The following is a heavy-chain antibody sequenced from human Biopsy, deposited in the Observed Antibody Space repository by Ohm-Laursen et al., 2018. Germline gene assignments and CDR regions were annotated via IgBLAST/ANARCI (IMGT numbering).Heavy chain of an antibody. CDR2: IYYSGST. CDR1: GGSISRDY. J-gene: IGHJ6*02. V-gene: IGHV4-59*12. Sequence: SHTLSLTPTVSGGSISRDYWSWITQTPGKGLEWIGDIYYSGSTNYNPSLKSRVTISVDTSKNQFSLRLNSVTAADTAVYYCARATNSTGWPYYYFYGMDVWGQGTTVTVSS. CDR3: ARATNSTGWPYYYFYGMDV. D-gene: IGHD2/OR15-2a*01.